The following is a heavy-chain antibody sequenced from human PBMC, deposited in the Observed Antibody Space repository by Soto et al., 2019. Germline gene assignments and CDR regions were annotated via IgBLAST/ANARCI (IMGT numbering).Heavy chain of an antibody. CDR1: GFDASVNF. J-gene: IGHJ6*02. CDR2: INNAGTT. Sequence: EVQLVESGGTLVQPGGSLKLSCAASGFDASVNFMTWVRQAPGKGLEWVSAINNAGTTFYADSVKGRFTISRDDSKTTLFLQMNSLRGEDTAMYYCVRENYYYGMDVWGQGTAVTVSS. CDR3: VRENYYYGMDV. V-gene: IGHV3-66*01.